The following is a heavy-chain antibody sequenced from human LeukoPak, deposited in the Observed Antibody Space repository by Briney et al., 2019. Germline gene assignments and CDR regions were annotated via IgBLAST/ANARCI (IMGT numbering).Heavy chain of an antibody. V-gene: IGHV4-34*01. D-gene: IGHD5-12*01. CDR2: INHSGST. CDR3: ARGRWYATPQNSGYARYYFDY. Sequence: SETLSLTCAVYGGSFSGYYWSWIRQPPGKGLEWIGEINHSGSTNSNPSLKSRVTISVDTSKNQFSLKLSSVTAADTAVYYCARGRWYATPQNSGYARYYFDYWGQGTLVTVSS. J-gene: IGHJ4*02. CDR1: GGSFSGYY.